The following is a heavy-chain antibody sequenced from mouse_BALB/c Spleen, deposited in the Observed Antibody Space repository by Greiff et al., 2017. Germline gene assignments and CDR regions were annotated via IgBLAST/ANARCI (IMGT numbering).Heavy chain of an antibody. CDR2: IWTGGGT. D-gene: IGHD1-1*01. CDR3: VREDYYGSPYAMDY. V-gene: IGHV2-9-2*01. J-gene: IGHJ4*01. CDR1: GFSLTSYD. Sequence: VKLMESGPGLVAPSQSLSITCTVSGFSLTSYDISWIRQPPGKGLEWLGVIWTGGGTNYNSAFMSRLSISKDNSKSQVFLKMNSLQTDDTAIYYCVREDYYGSPYAMDYWGQGTSVTVSA.